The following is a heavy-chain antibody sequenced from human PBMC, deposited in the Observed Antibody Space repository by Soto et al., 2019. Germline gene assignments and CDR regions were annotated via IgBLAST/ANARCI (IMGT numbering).Heavy chain of an antibody. V-gene: IGHV4-39*01. CDR2: IYYSGST. D-gene: IGHD3-3*01. Sequence: KPSETLSLTCTVSGGSISSSSYYWGWIRQPPGKGLEWIGSIYYSGSTYYNPSLKSRVTISVDTSKNQFSLKLSSVTAADTAVYYCASFSGFWSGYLSGMDVWGQGTTVTVSS. CDR3: ASFSGFWSGYLSGMDV. CDR1: GGSISSSSYY. J-gene: IGHJ6*02.